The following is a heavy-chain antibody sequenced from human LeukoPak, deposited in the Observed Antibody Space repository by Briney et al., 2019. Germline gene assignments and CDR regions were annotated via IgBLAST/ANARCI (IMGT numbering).Heavy chain of an antibody. D-gene: IGHD6-19*01. J-gene: IGHJ4*02. CDR1: GFTVSSSY. CDR2: IYSGGNT. Sequence: GGSLRLSCAASGFTVSSSYMTWVRQAPGKGLEWVSTIYSGGNTYYADSVKGRFTISRDNSKNALYIQMNSLRAEDTAVYYCARDRAVPGRGYYLACWGQGTLVTVSS. V-gene: IGHV3-53*01. CDR3: ARDRAVPGRGYYLAC.